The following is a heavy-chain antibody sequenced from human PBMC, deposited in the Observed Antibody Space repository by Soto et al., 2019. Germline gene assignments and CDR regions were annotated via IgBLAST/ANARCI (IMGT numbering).Heavy chain of an antibody. Sequence: QVQLVESGGGVVQPGRSLRLSCAASGFTFSSYGMHWVRQAPGKGLEWVAVIWNDGSNKYYADSVKGRFTISRDNSKNTLYLQMNSLRAEDTAVYYCARDSGSYPLYYYYGMDVWGQGTTVTVSS. CDR1: GFTFSSYG. CDR3: ARDSGSYPLYYYYGMDV. V-gene: IGHV3-33*01. J-gene: IGHJ6*02. D-gene: IGHD1-26*01. CDR2: IWNDGSNK.